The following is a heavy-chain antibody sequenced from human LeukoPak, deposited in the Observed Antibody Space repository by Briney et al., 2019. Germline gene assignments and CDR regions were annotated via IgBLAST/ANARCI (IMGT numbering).Heavy chain of an antibody. CDR3: ARHDYGGNSVVTDV. V-gene: IGHV4-39*01. D-gene: IGHD4-23*01. CDR2: IYYSGST. Sequence: SPSETLSLTCTVSGGSISSGIYYWAWIRQPPGKGLEWIGTIYYSGSTYYNPSLKSRVTISVDTSKNQFSLKLSSVTAADTAVYYCARHDYGGNSVVTDVWGQGTTVTVSS. CDR1: GGSISSGIYY. J-gene: IGHJ6*02.